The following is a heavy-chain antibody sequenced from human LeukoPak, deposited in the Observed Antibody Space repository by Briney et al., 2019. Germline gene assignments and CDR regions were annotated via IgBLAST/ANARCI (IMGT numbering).Heavy chain of an antibody. J-gene: IGHJ4*02. CDR3: AREDSYYGSGTPFDY. Sequence: PGGSLRLSCAAPGFTFSTYSMNWVRQAPGRGLEWVSSISSTSSYIYYADSVKGRFTISRDNAKNSLYLQMNSLRAEDTAVYYCAREDSYYGSGTPFDYWGQGTLVTVSS. V-gene: IGHV3-21*01. CDR1: GFTFSTYS. D-gene: IGHD3-10*01. CDR2: ISSTSSYI.